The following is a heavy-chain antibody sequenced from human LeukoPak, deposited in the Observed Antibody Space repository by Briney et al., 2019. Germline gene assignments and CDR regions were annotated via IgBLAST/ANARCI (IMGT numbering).Heavy chain of an antibody. Sequence: GRSLRLSCAASGFTFSSYGMHWVRQAPGKGLEWVAVISYDGSNKYYADSVKGRFTISRDNSKNTVYLQVNSLRAEDTAVYYCANDYYGSGSYYNLFGYWGQGTLVTVSS. J-gene: IGHJ4*02. CDR1: GFTFSSYG. V-gene: IGHV3-30*18. D-gene: IGHD3-10*01. CDR2: ISYDGSNK. CDR3: ANDYYGSGSYYNLFGY.